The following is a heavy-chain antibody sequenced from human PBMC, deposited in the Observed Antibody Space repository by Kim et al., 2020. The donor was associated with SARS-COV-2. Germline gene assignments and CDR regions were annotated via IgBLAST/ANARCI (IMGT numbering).Heavy chain of an antibody. Sequence: SQKFQGRVTITRDTSASTVYMELSSLRSEDTAVYYCARGEIVMVPAALDYWGQGTLVTVSS. CDR3: ARGEIVMVPAALDY. V-gene: IGHV1-3*01. D-gene: IGHD2-2*01. J-gene: IGHJ4*02.